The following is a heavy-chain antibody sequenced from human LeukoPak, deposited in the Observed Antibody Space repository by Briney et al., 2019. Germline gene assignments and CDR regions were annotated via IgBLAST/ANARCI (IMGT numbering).Heavy chain of an antibody. CDR3: ARLYCGGDCPFDI. D-gene: IGHD2-21*02. J-gene: IGHJ3*02. V-gene: IGHV5-51*01. CDR1: GYIFTSYW. CDR2: MYSVESDT. Sequence: GGSLQISWQGSGYIFTSYWIGWVRQVPGKGLEGMGIMYSVESDTRYSPSFQGQVTISADKSISTAYLQWSSLKASDTAMYYCARLYCGGDCPFDIWGQGTMVTVSS.